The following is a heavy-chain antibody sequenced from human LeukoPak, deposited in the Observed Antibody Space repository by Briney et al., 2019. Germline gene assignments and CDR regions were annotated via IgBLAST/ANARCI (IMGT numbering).Heavy chain of an antibody. J-gene: IGHJ5*02. Sequence: GASVKVSCKASGYTFTSYGISWVRQAPGQGLEWMGWISAYNGNTNYAQKLQGRVTMTTGTSTSTAYMELRSLRSDDTAVYYCASTRPSFTVTSWGWFDPWGQGTLVTVSS. D-gene: IGHD4-17*01. V-gene: IGHV1-18*01. CDR3: ASTRPSFTVTSWGWFDP. CDR1: GYTFTSYG. CDR2: ISAYNGNT.